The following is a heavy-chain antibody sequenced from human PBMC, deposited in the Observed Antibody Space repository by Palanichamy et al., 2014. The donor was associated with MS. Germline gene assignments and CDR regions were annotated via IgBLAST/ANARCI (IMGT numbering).Heavy chain of an antibody. CDR2: IWYDGSNK. Sequence: QVQLVESGGGVVQPGRSLRLSCAASGFTFSSFGMHWVRQAPGKGLEWVAVIWYDGSNKYYADSVKGRFTISRDNSKNTLYLQMNSLRAEDTAVYYCARDGVAGEYCFYGMDVWGQGTTVTVSS. V-gene: IGHV3-33*01. D-gene: IGHD6-19*01. J-gene: IGHJ6*02. CDR1: GFTFSSFG. CDR3: ARDGVAGEYCFYGMDV.